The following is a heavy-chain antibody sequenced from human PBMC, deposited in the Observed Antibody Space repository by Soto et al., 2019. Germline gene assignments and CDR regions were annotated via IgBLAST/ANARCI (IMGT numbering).Heavy chain of an antibody. CDR2: IYYSGST. CDR1: GGSVSSGSYY. D-gene: IGHD6-19*01. V-gene: IGHV4-61*01. Sequence: QVQLQESGPGLVKPSETLSLTCTVSGGSVSSGSYYWSWIRQPPGKGLEWIGYIYYSGSTNYNPSLKGRVPRSIHTSKIQCSLKLSSVTAADTAVYYCASYSGGWYAVSYRGQGTLVTVSS. J-gene: IGHJ4*02. CDR3: ASYSGGWYAVSY.